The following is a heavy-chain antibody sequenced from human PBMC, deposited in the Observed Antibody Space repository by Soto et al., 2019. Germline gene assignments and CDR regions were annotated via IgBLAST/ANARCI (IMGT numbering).Heavy chain of an antibody. CDR1: GGSISPYY. J-gene: IGHJ4*02. CDR3: ARGYQASGFAY. D-gene: IGHD2-2*01. V-gene: IGHV4-59*01. Sequence: ASETRSVPCSVSGGSISPYYCSWIRQPPARGLGWIGYIYYTGSTDYSPSLKSRVSISVDTSKNEFSLKMNSVTAADTAVYYCARGYQASGFAYWGQANIVT. CDR2: IYYTGST.